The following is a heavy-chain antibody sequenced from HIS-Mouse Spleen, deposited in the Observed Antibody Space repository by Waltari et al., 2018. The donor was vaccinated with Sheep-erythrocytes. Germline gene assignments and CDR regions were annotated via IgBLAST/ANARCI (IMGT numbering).Heavy chain of an antibody. CDR2: ISSSSSYK. J-gene: IGHJ3*02. Sequence: EVQLVESGGGLVKPGGSLRLSCAASGFTFSSYSMNWVRQAPGKGLAGGSAISSSSSYKYYADSVKGRFTISRDNAKNSLYLQMNSLRAEDTAVYYCARDTGTDAFDIWGQGTMVTVSS. CDR1: GFTFSSYS. D-gene: IGHD1-1*01. V-gene: IGHV3-21*01. CDR3: ARDTGTDAFDI.